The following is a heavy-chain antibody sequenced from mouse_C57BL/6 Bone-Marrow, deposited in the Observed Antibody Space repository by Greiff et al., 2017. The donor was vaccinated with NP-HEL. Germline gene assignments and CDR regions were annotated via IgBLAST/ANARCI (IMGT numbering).Heavy chain of an antibody. CDR1: GFTFSDFY. CDR3: ARDAFYYGYFDY. CDR2: SRNKANDYTT. D-gene: IGHD2-1*01. J-gene: IGHJ2*01. V-gene: IGHV7-1*01. Sequence: EVQGVESGGGLVQSGRSLRLSCATSGFTFSDFYMEWVRQAPGKGLEWIAASRNKANDYTTEYSASVKGRFIVSRDTSQSILYLQMNALRAEYTAIYYCARDAFYYGYFDYWGQGTTLTVSS.